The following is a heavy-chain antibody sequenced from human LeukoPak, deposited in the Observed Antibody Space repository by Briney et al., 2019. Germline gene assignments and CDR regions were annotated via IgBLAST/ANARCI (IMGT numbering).Heavy chain of an antibody. CDR1: GFTFSSYD. J-gene: IGHJ4*02. D-gene: IGHD2-2*01. CDR3: AKAGIVVVPAATFFDY. CDR2: ISGSGGST. Sequence: GGSLRLSCAASGFTFSSYDMSWVRQAPGKGLEWVSAISGSGGSTYYADSVKGRFTISRDNSKNTLYLQMNSLRAEDTAVYYCAKAGIVVVPAATFFDYWGQGTLVTVSS. V-gene: IGHV3-23*01.